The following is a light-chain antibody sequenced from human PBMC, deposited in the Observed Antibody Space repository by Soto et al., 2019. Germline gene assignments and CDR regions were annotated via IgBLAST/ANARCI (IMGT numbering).Light chain of an antibody. CDR1: STDVGGYNY. Sequence: QSALTQPRSVSGSPGQSVTISCTGTSTDVGGYNYVSWYQQHPGKVPKLMLYDVSKRPSGVPDRFSGSKSGNTASLTISWLQDEDEADYYCCSYAGRDTLYVFGSGTKLTVL. J-gene: IGLJ1*01. V-gene: IGLV2-11*01. CDR2: DVS. CDR3: CSYAGRDTLYV.